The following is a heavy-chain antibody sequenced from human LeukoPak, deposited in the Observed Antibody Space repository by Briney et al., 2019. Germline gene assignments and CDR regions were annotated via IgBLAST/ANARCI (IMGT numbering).Heavy chain of an antibody. D-gene: IGHD2-15*01. Sequence: ASVKVSCKASGYTFTGYYMHWVRQAPGQGLEWMGWINPNSGGTNYAQKFQGRVTMTRDTSISTAYMELSRLRSDDTAVYYCARAHCSGGSCYLGLDYWGQGTLVTVSS. CDR2: INPNSGGT. V-gene: IGHV1-2*02. CDR1: GYTFTGYY. J-gene: IGHJ4*02. CDR3: ARAHCSGGSCYLGLDY.